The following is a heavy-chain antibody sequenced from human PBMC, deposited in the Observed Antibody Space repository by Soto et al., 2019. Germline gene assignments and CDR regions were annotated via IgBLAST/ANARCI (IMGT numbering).Heavy chain of an antibody. CDR1: GYTFTSYA. J-gene: IGHJ4*02. CDR2: ISAYNGNT. CDR3: ARDTAMALPDA. D-gene: IGHD5-18*01. V-gene: IGHV1-18*01. Sequence: QVQLVQSGAEVKKPGASVKVSCKASGYTFTSYAISWVRQAPGQGLEWMGWISAYNGNTKYAQKLQGRVTLTTDTPTSTAYRELRSLRPDDAAVYYCARDTAMALPDAWGQGTLATVPS.